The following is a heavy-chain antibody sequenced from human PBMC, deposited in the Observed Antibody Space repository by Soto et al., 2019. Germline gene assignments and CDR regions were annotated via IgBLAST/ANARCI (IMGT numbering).Heavy chain of an antibody. CDR3: ARQGRAVSSYYFDY. V-gene: IGHV3-20*04. J-gene: IGHJ4*02. Sequence: GGSLRLSCAASGFTFDDYGMSWVRQAPGKGLEWVSGINWNGGSTGYADSVKGRFTISRDNAKNSLYLQMGSLRAEDMAVYYCARQGRAVSSYYFDYWGQGTLVTAPQ. CDR1: GFTFDDYG. CDR2: INWNGGST. D-gene: IGHD3-10*01.